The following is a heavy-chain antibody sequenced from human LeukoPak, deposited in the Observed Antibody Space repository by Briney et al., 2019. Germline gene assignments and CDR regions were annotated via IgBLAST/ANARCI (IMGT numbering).Heavy chain of an antibody. J-gene: IGHJ4*02. V-gene: IGHV4-59*01. CDR2: IDNGGSP. Sequence: SETLSLTCTLSGGSISSYYWSWIRQPPGKELEWIGYIDNGGSPKYNPSLKSRVTISVVTSKNQFSLKLSSVTAADTAVYYCARDLGRVANDYYFDYWGQGTLVTVSS. D-gene: IGHD4/OR15-4a*01. CDR1: GGSISSYY. CDR3: ARDLGRVANDYYFDY.